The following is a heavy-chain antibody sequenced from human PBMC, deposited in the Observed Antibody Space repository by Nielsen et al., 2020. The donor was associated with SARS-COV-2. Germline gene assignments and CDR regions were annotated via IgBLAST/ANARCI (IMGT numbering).Heavy chain of an antibody. Sequence: ASVTVSRKASGYTFTNYGISWVRQAPGQGLEWMGWISAYNGNRNYVQKFQGRVTMTTDTSTNTAYMELRSLKSDDTAVYYCARGTGEDYWGQGTLVTVSS. D-gene: IGHD1-26*01. CDR2: ISAYNGNR. J-gene: IGHJ4*02. CDR3: ARGTGEDY. V-gene: IGHV1-18*01. CDR1: GYTFTNYG.